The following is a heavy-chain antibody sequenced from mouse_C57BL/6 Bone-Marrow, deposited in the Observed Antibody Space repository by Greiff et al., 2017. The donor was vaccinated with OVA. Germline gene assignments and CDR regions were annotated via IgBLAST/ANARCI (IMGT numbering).Heavy chain of an antibody. CDR3: ASRVQGITTVVATDYAMEY. D-gene: IGHD1-1*01. Sequence: QVQLQQPGAELVKPGASVKLSCKASGYTFTSYWMHWVKQRPGRGLEWIGRIDPNSGGTKYNEKFKSKATLTVDKPSSTAYMQLSSLTSEDSAVYYCASRVQGITTVVATDYAMEYWGQGTSVTVSS. J-gene: IGHJ4*01. V-gene: IGHV1-72*01. CDR1: GYTFTSYW. CDR2: IDPNSGGT.